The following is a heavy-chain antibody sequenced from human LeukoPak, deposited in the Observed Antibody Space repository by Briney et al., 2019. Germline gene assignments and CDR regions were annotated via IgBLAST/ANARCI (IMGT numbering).Heavy chain of an antibody. Sequence: GGSLRLSCVVSGFTFSSHAMCWVRQAPGRGLEWVSSIDISGDSTSYADSVKGRFTISRDNSKNTLLLQMDSLRAEDSAIYYCANEVRPNDYWGQGTLVTVSS. CDR1: GFTFSSHA. V-gene: IGHV3-23*05. CDR2: IDISGDST. D-gene: IGHD4-11*01. CDR3: ANEVRPNDY. J-gene: IGHJ4*02.